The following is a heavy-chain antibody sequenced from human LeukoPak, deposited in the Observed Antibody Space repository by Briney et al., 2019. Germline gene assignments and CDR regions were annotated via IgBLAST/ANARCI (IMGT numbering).Heavy chain of an antibody. CDR3: AKDQGFSGSYLGY. J-gene: IGHJ4*02. CDR1: GFTFSSNA. CDR2: ITGSGGST. D-gene: IGHD1-26*01. Sequence: GGSLRLSCAASGFTFSSNAMSWVRQAPGKGLEWVSAITGSGGSTYYADSVKGRFTISRDNSKNTLYLQMNSLRAEDTAVYYCAKDQGFSGSYLGYWGQGTLVTVSS. V-gene: IGHV3-23*01.